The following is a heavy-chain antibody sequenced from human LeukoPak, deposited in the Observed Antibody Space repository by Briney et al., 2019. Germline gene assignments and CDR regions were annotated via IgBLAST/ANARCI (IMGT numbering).Heavy chain of an antibody. D-gene: IGHD3-22*01. Sequence: GGSLRLSCAASGFTFSSYSMNWARQAPGKGLEWVSSISSSSSYIYYADSVKGRFTISRDNAKNSLYLQMNRLRAEDTAVYYCAGVTFDYDSSGYYGDYWGQGTLVTVSS. J-gene: IGHJ4*02. CDR2: ISSSSSYI. V-gene: IGHV3-21*01. CDR3: AGVTFDYDSSGYYGDY. CDR1: GFTFSSYS.